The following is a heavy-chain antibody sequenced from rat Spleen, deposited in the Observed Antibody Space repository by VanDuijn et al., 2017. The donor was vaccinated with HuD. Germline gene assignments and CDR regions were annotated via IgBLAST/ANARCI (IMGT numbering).Heavy chain of an antibody. Sequence: QVQLKESGPGLLQSSQTLSLTCTVSGFSLSSNSVHWVRQPPGKGLEWVGGIWGDGNTDYNSPLKSRLSISRDTSESQVFLKMNSLQTDDTAIYFCTRSNWDLPYWNFDFWGPGTMVTVSS. D-gene: IGHD3-6*01. CDR3: TRSNWDLPYWNFDF. CDR2: IWGDGNT. CDR1: GFSLSSNS. V-gene: IGHV2-1*01. J-gene: IGHJ1*01.